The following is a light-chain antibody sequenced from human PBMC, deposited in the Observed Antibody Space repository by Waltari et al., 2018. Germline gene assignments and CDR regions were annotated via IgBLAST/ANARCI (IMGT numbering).Light chain of an antibody. J-gene: IGKJ1*01. V-gene: IGKV1-39*01. CDR2: KAS. CDR1: ENVNNY. CDR3: QHGYGTPRA. Sequence: DIQMTQSPSSLSASVGDRVTITCRASENVNNYLNWYQQKPGKAPKLLIFKASTLQSGVPSRFSGSGSGTDYTFTISSLQSEDVTTYYYQHGYGTPRAFGQGTKVEIK.